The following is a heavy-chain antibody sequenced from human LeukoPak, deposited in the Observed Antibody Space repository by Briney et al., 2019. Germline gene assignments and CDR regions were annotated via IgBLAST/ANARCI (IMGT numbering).Heavy chain of an antibody. CDR2: ISSSSSTI. V-gene: IGHV3-48*01. CDR1: GFTFSSYS. D-gene: IGHD3-22*01. CDR3: AREHDYSGYYYGVSYCFDY. Sequence: GGSLRLSCAASGFTFSSYSMNWVRQAPGKGLEWVSYISSSSSTIYYADSVKGRFTISRDNAKNSLYLQMNSLRAEDTAVYYCAREHDYSGYYYGVSYCFDYWGQGTLVTVSS. J-gene: IGHJ4*02.